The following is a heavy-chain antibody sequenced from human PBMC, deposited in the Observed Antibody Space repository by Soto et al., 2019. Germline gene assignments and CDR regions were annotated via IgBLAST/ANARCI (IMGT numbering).Heavy chain of an antibody. V-gene: IGHV1-18*04. D-gene: IGHD2-2*01. CDR1: GYTFTSYG. Sequence: ASVKVSCKASGYTFTSYGISWVRQAPGQGLEWMGWISAYNGNTNYAQKLQGRVTMTTDTSTSTAYMELRSLRSDDTAVYYCARYCSRTSCYLYYYYGMDVWGQGTTVTVSS. CDR2: ISAYNGNT. CDR3: ARYCSRTSCYLYYYYGMDV. J-gene: IGHJ6*02.